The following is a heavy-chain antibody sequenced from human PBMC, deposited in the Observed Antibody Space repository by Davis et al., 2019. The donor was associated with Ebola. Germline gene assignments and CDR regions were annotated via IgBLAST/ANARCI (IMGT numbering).Heavy chain of an antibody. Sequence: ASVKVSCKASGYTFTGYYMHWVRQAPGQGLEWMGWMNPNSGNTGYAQKFQGRVTMTRNTSISTAYMELSSLRSEDTAVYYCARCSDILTGYYRGLGYWGQGTLVTVSS. V-gene: IGHV1-8*02. CDR2: MNPNSGNT. CDR1: GYTFTGYY. D-gene: IGHD3-9*01. J-gene: IGHJ4*02. CDR3: ARCSDILTGYYRGLGY.